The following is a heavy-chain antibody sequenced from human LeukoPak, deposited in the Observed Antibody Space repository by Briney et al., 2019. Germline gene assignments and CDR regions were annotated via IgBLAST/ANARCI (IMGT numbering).Heavy chain of an antibody. V-gene: IGHV3-21*01. CDR1: GFTFSRHS. D-gene: IGHD2-15*01. Sequence: GGSLRLSCAASGFTFSRHSMNWVRQAPGKGLEWVSSISTSSIYIYYADSVKGRFTISRDNAKNSLYLQMNSLRPEDTAVYYCARDGLAAATLHWCFDLWGRGTLVTVSS. CDR3: ARDGLAAATLHWCFDL. J-gene: IGHJ2*01. CDR2: ISTSSIYI.